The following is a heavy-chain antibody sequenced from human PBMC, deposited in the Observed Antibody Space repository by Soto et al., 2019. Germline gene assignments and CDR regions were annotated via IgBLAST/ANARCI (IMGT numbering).Heavy chain of an antibody. D-gene: IGHD2-2*01. CDR2: ISAYNGNT. J-gene: IGHJ2*01. CDR1: GYTFTSYG. Sequence: ASVKVSCKASGYTFTSYGISWVRQAPGQGLEWMGWISAYNGNTNYAQKLQGRVTMTTDTSTSTAYMELRSLRSDDTAIYYCASGHCFSSSCSYLDLWGPGTLVTVSS. CDR3: ASGHCFSSSCSYLDL. V-gene: IGHV1-18*01.